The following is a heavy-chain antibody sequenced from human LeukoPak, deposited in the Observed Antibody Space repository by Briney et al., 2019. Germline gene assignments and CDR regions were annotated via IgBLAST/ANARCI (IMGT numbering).Heavy chain of an antibody. CDR3: ARDLPGITIFGAFEY. J-gene: IGHJ4*02. CDR1: GFTFSSYG. D-gene: IGHD3-3*01. Sequence: GGSLRLSCAASGFTFSSYGMSWVRQAPGKGLEWVSGISGSGGSTYYADSVKGRFTISRDNSKNTLYLQMNSLRAEDTAVYYCARDLPGITIFGAFEYWGQGTLVTVSS. V-gene: IGHV3-23*01. CDR2: ISGSGGST.